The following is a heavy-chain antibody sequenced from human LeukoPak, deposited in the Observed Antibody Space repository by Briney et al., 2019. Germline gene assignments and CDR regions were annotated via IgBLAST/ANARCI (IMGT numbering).Heavy chain of an antibody. V-gene: IGHV3-23*01. CDR2: CGTDGDT. Sequence: GGSLRLSCAASGFTFSTSALNWVRQAPGKGLEWVSACGTDGDTYYADSVEGRFTISRDNSRHTLYLQMTGLRAEDTAVYYCAKKTPGTYPFDSWGQGTLVSVSP. CDR3: AKKTPGTYPFDS. J-gene: IGHJ4*02. CDR1: GFTFSTSA. D-gene: IGHD6-13*01.